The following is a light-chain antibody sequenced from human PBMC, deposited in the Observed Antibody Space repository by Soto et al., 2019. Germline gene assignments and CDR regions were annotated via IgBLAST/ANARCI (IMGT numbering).Light chain of an antibody. J-gene: IGKJ1*01. V-gene: IGKV1-39*01. CDR1: QSISSY. CDR3: QKSFSAPWT. Sequence: DIQMTQSPSSLSASVGDRVTITCRASQSISSYLNWYQQKPGKVPKLLIYAASSLQGGVPSRFSGSGSGTDFTLTISSLQPEDFATYYCQKSFSAPWTFGQGTKVEIK. CDR2: AAS.